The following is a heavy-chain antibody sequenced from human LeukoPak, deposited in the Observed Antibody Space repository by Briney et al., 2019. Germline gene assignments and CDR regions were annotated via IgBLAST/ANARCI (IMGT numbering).Heavy chain of an antibody. D-gene: IGHD2-15*01. CDR1: GGSFSGYY. Sequence: SETLSLTCAAYGGSFSGYYWSWIRQPPGKGLEWIWEINHSGSTNYNPALTSRVTISEDQSNTQFSLKLSSVPAADTAVYYCARGASCSGGSCYEVVFDYWGQGTLVTVSS. J-gene: IGHJ4*02. V-gene: IGHV4-34*01. CDR2: INHSGST. CDR3: ARGASCSGGSCYEVVFDY.